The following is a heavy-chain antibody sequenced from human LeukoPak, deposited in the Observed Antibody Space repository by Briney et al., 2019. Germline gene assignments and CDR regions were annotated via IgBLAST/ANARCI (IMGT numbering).Heavy chain of an antibody. CDR1: GYNFRNYG. CDR3: VGDRWSRSYYPAFDL. V-gene: IGHV1-18*01. D-gene: IGHD1-26*01. J-gene: IGHJ3*01. CDR2: ITPYNADT. Sequence: ASVKVSCKASGYNFRNYGISWVRQAPGQGLAWMGWITPYNADTNIVQNLQDRVTLTTDTSTSTAYMELRSLRSDDTAVYYCVGDRWSRSYYPAFDLWGQGTMLTVSS.